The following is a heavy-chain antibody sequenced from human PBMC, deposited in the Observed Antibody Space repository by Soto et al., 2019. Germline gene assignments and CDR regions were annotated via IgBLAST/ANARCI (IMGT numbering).Heavy chain of an antibody. CDR2: ISASGHSA. Sequence: GGSLRLSCTASGFSLGYYGMNWVRQTPGKGLEWVSTISASGHSAYSADSVKGRLIISRDNSKNTLYLQMNSLRAEDTAVYYCARSALLWWALDSWGQGTLVTVSS. CDR3: ARSALLWWALDS. J-gene: IGHJ4*02. D-gene: IGHD2-15*01. CDR1: GFSLGYYG. V-gene: IGHV3-23*01.